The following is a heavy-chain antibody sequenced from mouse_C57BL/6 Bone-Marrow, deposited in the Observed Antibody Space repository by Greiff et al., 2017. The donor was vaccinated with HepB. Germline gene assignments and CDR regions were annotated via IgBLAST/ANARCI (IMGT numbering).Heavy chain of an antibody. V-gene: IGHV6-6*01. CDR3: TRQTAQASWFAY. D-gene: IGHD3-2*02. CDR2: IRNKANNHAT. J-gene: IGHJ3*01. CDR1: GFTFSDAW. Sequence: EVKVVESGGGLVQPGGSMKLSCAASGFTFSDAWMDWVRQSPEKGLEWVAEIRNKANNHATYYAESVKGRFTISRDDSKSSVYLQMNSLRAEDTGIYYCTRQTAQASWFAYWGQGTLVTVSA.